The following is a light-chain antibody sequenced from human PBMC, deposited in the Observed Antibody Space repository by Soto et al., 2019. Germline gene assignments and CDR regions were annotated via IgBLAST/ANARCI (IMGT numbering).Light chain of an antibody. Sequence: QSVLTQPPSASGTPGQRVTISCSGSSSNLGSNYVYWYQQFPGTAPKLLIYRNNQRPSGVPDRFSGSKSGTSASLAISGLRSEDEADYYCAAWDDSLSAYVVFGGGTKLTV. V-gene: IGLV1-47*01. CDR2: RNN. CDR3: AAWDDSLSAYVV. J-gene: IGLJ2*01. CDR1: SSNLGSNY.